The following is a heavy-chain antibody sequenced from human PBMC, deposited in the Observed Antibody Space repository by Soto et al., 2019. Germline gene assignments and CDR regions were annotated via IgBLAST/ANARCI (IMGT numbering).Heavy chain of an antibody. CDR3: ARLLSSSWYDQRYYYYYMDV. CDR1: GGSISSYY. D-gene: IGHD6-13*01. J-gene: IGHJ6*03. V-gene: IGHV4-59*01. Sequence: SETLSLTCTVSGGSISSYYWSWIRQPPGKGLEWIGYIYYSGSTYCNPSLKSRVTISVDTSKNQFSLKLSSVTAADTAVYYCARLLSSSWYDQRYYYYYMDVWGKGTTVT. CDR2: IYYSGST.